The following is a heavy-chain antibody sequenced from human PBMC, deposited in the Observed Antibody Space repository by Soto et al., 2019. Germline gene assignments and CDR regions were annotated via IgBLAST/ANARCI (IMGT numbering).Heavy chain of an antibody. V-gene: IGHV1-69*06. D-gene: IGHD5-12*01. CDR1: GGLISKYS. J-gene: IGHJ4*01. Sequence: QVQLEQSGAEVRKPGSSVKVSCKTSGGLISKYSFNWVRQAPGQGLEWMGGVLPISGSTDYAQKFQGRLTITADRSTSTVYMELSRLRSDDTANYYCATIRVRGGPLRFEDGGQGMLISVSS. CDR3: ATIRVRGGPLRFED. CDR2: VLPISGST.